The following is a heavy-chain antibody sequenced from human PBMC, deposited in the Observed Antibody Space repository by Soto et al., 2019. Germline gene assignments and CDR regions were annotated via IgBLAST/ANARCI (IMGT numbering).Heavy chain of an antibody. J-gene: IGHJ4*02. CDR1: GFTFTNSA. D-gene: IGHD2-8*02. Sequence: SVKVSCKASGFTFTNSAMQWVRQARGQRLEWIGWIVVGSGNTNYAQKFQERVTITRDMSTSTAYMELSGLRSEDTAVYYCARDKITGLFDYWGQGTLVTVSS. V-gene: IGHV1-58*02. CDR3: ARDKITGLFDY. CDR2: IVVGSGNT.